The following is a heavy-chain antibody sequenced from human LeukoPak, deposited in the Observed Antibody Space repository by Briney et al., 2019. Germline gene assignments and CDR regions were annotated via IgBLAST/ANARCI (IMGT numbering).Heavy chain of an antibody. CDR1: GFAFSTYD. D-gene: IGHD6-6*01. Sequence: HPGGSLRRSCAASGFAFSTYDMHWVRQATGKGLEWVSAIGVAGDTYYPGSVKGRFTISRENAKNSLYLQMNSLRAGDTAVYYCARGFVHAFDIWGQGTMVTVSS. V-gene: IGHV3-13*04. CDR2: IGVAGDT. CDR3: ARGFVHAFDI. J-gene: IGHJ3*02.